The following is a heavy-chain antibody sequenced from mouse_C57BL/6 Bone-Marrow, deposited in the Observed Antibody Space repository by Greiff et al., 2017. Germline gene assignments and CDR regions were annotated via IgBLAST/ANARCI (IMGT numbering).Heavy chain of an antibody. CDR3: ASQDALRPWFAY. J-gene: IGHJ3*01. Sequence: VQLQQSGPELVKPGASVKMSCKASGYTFTDYNMHWVKQSHGKSLEWIGYINPNNGGTSYNQKFKGKATLTVNKSSSTAYMELRSLTSEESAVYYCASQDALRPWFAYWGQGTLVTVSA. CDR2: INPNNGGT. D-gene: IGHD1-1*01. V-gene: IGHV1-22*01. CDR1: GYTFTDYN.